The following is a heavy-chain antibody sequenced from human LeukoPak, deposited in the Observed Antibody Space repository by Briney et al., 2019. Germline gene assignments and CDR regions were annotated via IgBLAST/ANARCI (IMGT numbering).Heavy chain of an antibody. CDR3: ARGIGYCSSTSCYGGVDY. D-gene: IGHD2-2*01. CDR2: IYSGGST. V-gene: IGHV3-53*01. CDR1: GFTVSSNY. Sequence: GGSLRLSCAASGFTVSSNYMSWVRQAPGRGLEWVSVIYSGGSTYYADSVKGRFTISRDNSKNTLYLQMNSLRAEDTAVYYCARGIGYCSSTSCYGGVDYWGQGTLVTVSS. J-gene: IGHJ4*02.